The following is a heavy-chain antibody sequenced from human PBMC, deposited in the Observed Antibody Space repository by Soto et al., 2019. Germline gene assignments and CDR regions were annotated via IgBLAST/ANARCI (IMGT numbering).Heavy chain of an antibody. Sequence: GASVKVSCKASGGTFSTYAISWVRQAPGQGLEWMGGIIPIFGTANYAQKFQGRVTITADKSTSKAYMELSSLRSEDTAVYYCARTPYGVYSHFDYLGQGTLITVSS. J-gene: IGHJ4*02. CDR1: GGTFSTYA. V-gene: IGHV1-69*06. CDR3: ARTPYGVYSHFDY. CDR2: IIPIFGTA. D-gene: IGHD4-17*01.